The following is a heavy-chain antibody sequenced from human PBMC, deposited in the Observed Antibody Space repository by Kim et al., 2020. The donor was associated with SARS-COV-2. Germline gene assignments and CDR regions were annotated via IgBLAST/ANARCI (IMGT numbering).Heavy chain of an antibody. Sequence: SETLSLTCTVSGGSISSGGYYWSWIRQHPGKGLEWIGYIYYSGSTYYNPSLKSRVTISVDTSKNQFSLKLSSVTAADTAVYYCARASVVPAATGVVWFDPWGQGTLVTVSS. CDR3: ARASVVPAATGVVWFDP. V-gene: IGHV4-31*03. J-gene: IGHJ5*02. CDR1: GGSISSGGYY. CDR2: IYYSGST. D-gene: IGHD2-2*01.